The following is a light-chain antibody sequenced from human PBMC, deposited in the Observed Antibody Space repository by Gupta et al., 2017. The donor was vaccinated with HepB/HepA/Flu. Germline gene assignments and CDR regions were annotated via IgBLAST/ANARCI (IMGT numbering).Light chain of an antibody. CDR3: QSYDRISQAV. J-gene: IGLJ7*01. V-gene: IGLV6-57*03. Sequence: NFILTQPHSVSESPGRPVTISCTRSSGSIASSYTQWYQRRPGSAPTTVIFEAKERPSGVPDRFSGSIDRSSNSAYLTIAGRKSEDEADYYGQSYDRISQAVFGGGTLLTVL. CDR1: SGSIASSY. CDR2: EAK.